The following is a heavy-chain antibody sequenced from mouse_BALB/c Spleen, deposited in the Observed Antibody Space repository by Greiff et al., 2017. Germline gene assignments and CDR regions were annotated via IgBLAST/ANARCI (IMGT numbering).Heavy chain of an antibody. Sequence: VQRVESGAELVRPGASVTLSCKASGYTFTDYEMHWVKQTPVHGLEWIGAIDPETGGTAYNQKFKGKATLTADKSSSTAYMELRSLTSEDSAVYYCTTVVDYWGQGTTLTVSS. CDR3: TTVVDY. CDR2: IDPETGGT. J-gene: IGHJ2*01. D-gene: IGHD1-1*01. CDR1: GYTFTDYE. V-gene: IGHV1-15*01.